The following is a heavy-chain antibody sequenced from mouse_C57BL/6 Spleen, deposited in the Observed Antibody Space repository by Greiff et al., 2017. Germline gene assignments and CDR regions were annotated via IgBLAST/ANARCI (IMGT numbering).Heavy chain of an antibody. D-gene: IGHD1-1*01. CDR2: IYPGDGDT. J-gene: IGHJ2*01. Sequence: QVQLQQSGPELVKPGASVKISCKASGYAFSSSWMNWVKQRPGKGLEWIGRIYPGDGDTNYNGKFKGKATLTADKSSSTAYMQLSSLTSEDSAVYFCAVITTVVATYLFDYWGQGTTLTVSS. CDR3: AVITTVVATYLFDY. CDR1: GYAFSSSW. V-gene: IGHV1-82*01.